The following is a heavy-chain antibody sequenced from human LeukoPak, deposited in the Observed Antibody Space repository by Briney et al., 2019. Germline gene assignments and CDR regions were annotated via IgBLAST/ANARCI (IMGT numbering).Heavy chain of an antibody. J-gene: IGHJ4*02. CDR3: AREAALDY. V-gene: IGHV3-53*01. D-gene: IGHD2-15*01. CDR2: INTGGST. CDR1: GFTVSTNF. Sequence: GGSLRLSCAASGFTVSTNFITWARQAPGKGLEWVSVINTGGSTYYADSVKGRFTISRDNSKNTVYLQMKSVRAEDTAVYYCAREAALDYWRQGRLVTVSS.